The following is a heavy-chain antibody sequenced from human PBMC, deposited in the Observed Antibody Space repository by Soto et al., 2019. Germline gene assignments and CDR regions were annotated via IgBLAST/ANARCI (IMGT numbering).Heavy chain of an antibody. D-gene: IGHD3-22*01. CDR2: ISAYNGNT. CDR3: ARGVVSSGYRGAWFDP. Sequence: ASVKVSCNASGYTFTSYGISWVRQAPGQGLEWMGWISAYNGNTNYAQKLQGGVTMTTDTSTSTAYMELRSLRSDDTAVYYCARGVVSSGYRGAWFDPWGQGTLVTVSS. V-gene: IGHV1-18*01. J-gene: IGHJ5*02. CDR1: GYTFTSYG.